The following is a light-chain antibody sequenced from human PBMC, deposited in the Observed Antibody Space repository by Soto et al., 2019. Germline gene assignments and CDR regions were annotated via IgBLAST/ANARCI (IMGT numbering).Light chain of an antibody. CDR2: AAS. CDR3: QQGNTWPWT. Sequence: IVLTHSPGTLSFSPGERATLSFRASQSVGSSLAWYQQKLGQAPRLLIYAASDRATGIPGRFSGSGSGTDFTLIISSLEPEDFAFYYCQQGNTWPWTFGQGTKVDIK. J-gene: IGKJ1*01. CDR1: QSVGSS. V-gene: IGKV3-11*01.